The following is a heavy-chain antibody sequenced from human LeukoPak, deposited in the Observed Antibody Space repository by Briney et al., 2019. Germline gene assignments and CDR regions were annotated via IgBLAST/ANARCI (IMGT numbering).Heavy chain of an antibody. CDR2: ISYDGSDK. CDR1: GFTFSGYF. J-gene: IGHJ4*02. Sequence: GGSLRLSCVVSGFTFSGYFIHWVRQAPGKGLEWVAVISYDGSDKYYADSVKGRFTVSRDNSKNTLFLQMNSLRAEDTAIYYCAKERDYGPADYWGQGTLVTVSS. CDR3: AKERDYGPADY. V-gene: IGHV3-30-3*01. D-gene: IGHD4/OR15-4a*01.